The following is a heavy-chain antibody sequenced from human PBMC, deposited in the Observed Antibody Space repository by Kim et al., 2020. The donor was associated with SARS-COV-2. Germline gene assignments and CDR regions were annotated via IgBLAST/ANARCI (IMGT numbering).Heavy chain of an antibody. Sequence: SETLSLTCSVSGGSITSDYWTLVRQFPGKGMDWVGYIAFDGRNEYNPSLRSRVAMLVDPSKTHFSLTLTSVTAADSAVYFCARLPDIIGWPFDSWGQGILVTVSS. CDR3: ARLPDIIGWPFDS. V-gene: IGHV4-59*01. J-gene: IGHJ4*02. D-gene: IGHD2-15*01. CDR1: GGSITSDY. CDR2: IAFDGRN.